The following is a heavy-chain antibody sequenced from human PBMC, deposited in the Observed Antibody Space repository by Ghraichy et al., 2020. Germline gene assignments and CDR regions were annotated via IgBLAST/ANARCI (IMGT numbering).Heavy chain of an antibody. Sequence: GGSLRLSCAASGFTFSSYGMHWVRQAPGKGLEWVAVIWYDGSNKYYADSVKGRFTISRDNSKNTLYLQMNSLRAEDTAVYYCARAGGSSSWYPTNYYYGMDVWGQGTTVTVSS. CDR1: GFTFSSYG. J-gene: IGHJ6*02. V-gene: IGHV3-33*01. D-gene: IGHD6-13*01. CDR2: IWYDGSNK. CDR3: ARAGGSSSWYPTNYYYGMDV.